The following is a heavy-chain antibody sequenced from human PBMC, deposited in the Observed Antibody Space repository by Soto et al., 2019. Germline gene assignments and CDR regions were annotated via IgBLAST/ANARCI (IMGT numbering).Heavy chain of an antibody. J-gene: IGHJ4*02. V-gene: IGHV3-48*03. CDR1: GFTCNNYE. CDR3: ATDIPLSILGY. CDR2: ISSSGSTI. Sequence: GGSLRLSCAASGFTCNNYEMNWVRQAPGKGLEWVSYISSSGSTIYYADSVKGRFTISRDNAKNSLYLQMNSLRAEDTAVYYRATDIPLSILGYWGQAT. D-gene: IGHD2-15*01.